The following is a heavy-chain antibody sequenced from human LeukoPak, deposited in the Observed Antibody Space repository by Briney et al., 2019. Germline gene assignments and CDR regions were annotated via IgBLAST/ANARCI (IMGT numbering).Heavy chain of an antibody. V-gene: IGHV4-59*12. D-gene: IGHD3-22*01. Sequence: SETLSLTCTVSGGSINSYYWSWIRQPPGKGLEWIGYIYYSGSTNYNPSLKSRVTISVDTSKNQFSLKLSSVTAADTAVYYCARGYDSNGYVYYYYYMDVWGKGTTVTVSS. CDR2: IYYSGST. CDR1: GGSINSYY. CDR3: ARGYDSNGYVYYYYYMDV. J-gene: IGHJ6*03.